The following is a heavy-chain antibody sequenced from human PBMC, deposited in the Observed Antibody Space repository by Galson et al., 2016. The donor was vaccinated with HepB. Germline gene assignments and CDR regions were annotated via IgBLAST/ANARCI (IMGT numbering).Heavy chain of an antibody. D-gene: IGHD2-15*01. J-gene: IGHJ5*02. Sequence: SVKVSCKASGYTFTTYSMHWVRQAPGQRLEWMGWINAGNGDTKYSQKFQGRVTITRETSASTAHMELRGLRSDDTAVYYCAKGGCCNAVSCVSWFAPWGQGTLVTVSS. V-gene: IGHV1-3*01. CDR3: AKGGCCNAVSCVSWFAP. CDR1: GYTFTTYS. CDR2: INAGNGDT.